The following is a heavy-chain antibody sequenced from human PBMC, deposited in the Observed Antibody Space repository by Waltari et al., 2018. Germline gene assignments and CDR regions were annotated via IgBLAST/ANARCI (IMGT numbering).Heavy chain of an antibody. J-gene: IGHJ5*02. D-gene: IGHD5-12*01. V-gene: IGHV4-39*01. CDR1: GGSISRSSYY. CDR3: VRHWKKSGYRFDP. CDR2: FYYSGST. Sequence: QLQLQESGPGLVKPSETLSLTCTVSGGSISRSSYYWGWIRQSPGKGLEWIGGFYYSGSTYYNPTLKSRVTISGDTSKKQFSLKLSSVTAADTAVYYCVRHWKKSGYRFDPWGQGTLVTVSS.